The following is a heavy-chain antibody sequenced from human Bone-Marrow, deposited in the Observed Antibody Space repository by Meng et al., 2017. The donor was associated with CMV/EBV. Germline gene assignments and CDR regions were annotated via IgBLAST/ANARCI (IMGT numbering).Heavy chain of an antibody. Sequence: GGSLRLSCAASGFTFTKHWMHWVRQAPGKGLEWVSRINGDATRTSYVDSVEGRFTITRDNAKNTVHLQMNSLGVEDTAVYYCARDGGSTFFGYWGPGVLVTCSS. CDR3: ARDGGSTFFGY. CDR2: INGDATRT. CDR1: GFTFTKHW. J-gene: IGHJ4*02. D-gene: IGHD3-16*01. V-gene: IGHV3-74*01.